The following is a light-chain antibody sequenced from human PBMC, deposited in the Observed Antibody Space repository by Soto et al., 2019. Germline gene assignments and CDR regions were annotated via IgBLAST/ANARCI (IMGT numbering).Light chain of an antibody. CDR2: ANS. CDR1: SSNIGAGYD. V-gene: IGLV1-40*01. J-gene: IGLJ1*01. Sequence: QSVLTQPPSVSGAPGQRVTISCTGSSSNIGAGYDVHWYQQLPGRATKLLIYANSNRPSGVPDRFSGSRSGTSASLAITWLQAEDEADYSCQSYDSSLSGFYVFGTGTKVTVL. CDR3: QSYDSSLSGFYV.